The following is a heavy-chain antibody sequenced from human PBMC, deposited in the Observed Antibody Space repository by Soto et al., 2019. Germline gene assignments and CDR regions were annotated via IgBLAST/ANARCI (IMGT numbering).Heavy chain of an antibody. CDR1: GFSFNNYA. D-gene: IGHD3-16*01. V-gene: IGHV3-23*01. CDR2: ISGSGDGT. Sequence: EVQLRQSGGGVVQPGGSLRLSCVASGFSFNNYAMTWVRQAPGKGLEWVSGISGSGDGTYYADSVKDRFSVSRDKSTSTVHLQMSSLRVEDTAVYYCAKDKGLRGSSHFGDWGQGALVIVSS. CDR3: AKDKGLRGSSHFGD. J-gene: IGHJ4*02.